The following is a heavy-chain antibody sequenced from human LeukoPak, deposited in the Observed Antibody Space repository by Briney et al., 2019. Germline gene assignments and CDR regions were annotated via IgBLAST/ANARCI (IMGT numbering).Heavy chain of an antibody. V-gene: IGHV4-59*01. CDR3: ARGAGLFGGYLDS. J-gene: IGHJ4*02. Sequence: PSETLSLTCTVSDDSISNNFWNWIRQPPGKRLEWIGYIQSSGNTNYSPFLRGRLTMSVDTSKNQFSLRLTSVTAADTAIYYCARGAGLFGGYLDSWGQGTLVTVSS. CDR2: IQSSGNT. CDR1: DDSISNNF. D-gene: IGHD3-16*01.